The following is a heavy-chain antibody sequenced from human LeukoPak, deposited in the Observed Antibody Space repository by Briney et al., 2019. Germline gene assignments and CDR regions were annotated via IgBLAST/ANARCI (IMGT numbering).Heavy chain of an antibody. V-gene: IGHV4-59*01. D-gene: IGHD3-22*01. CDR2: IYYSGST. CDR1: GGSISSYY. Sequence: SETLSLTCTVSGGSISSYYWSWVRQPPGKGLEWIGYIYYSGSTNYNPSLKSRVTISVDTSKNQFSLKLSSVTAADTAVYYCARVTYYYDSSVGGIDQAFDIWGQGTMVTVSS. J-gene: IGHJ3*02. CDR3: ARVTYYYDSSVGGIDQAFDI.